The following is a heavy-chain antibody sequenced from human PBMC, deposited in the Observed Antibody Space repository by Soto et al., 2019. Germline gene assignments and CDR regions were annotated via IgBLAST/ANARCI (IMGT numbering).Heavy chain of an antibody. D-gene: IGHD2-2*01. CDR1: GFTFSSYA. J-gene: IGHJ4*02. CDR2: TCGSGGST. V-gene: IGHV3-23*01. CDR3: AKAHRSFST. Sequence: EVQLLESGGGLVQPGGSLRLSCAASGFTFSSYAMSWVRQAPGKGLEWVSATCGSGGSTYYADSVKGRFTMSRDNSNNTQYLQMNSLRAEDTAVYYCAKAHRSFSTWGQGTLVIVST.